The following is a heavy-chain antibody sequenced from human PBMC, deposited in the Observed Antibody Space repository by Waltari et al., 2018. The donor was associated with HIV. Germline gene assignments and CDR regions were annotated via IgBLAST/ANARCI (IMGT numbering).Heavy chain of an antibody. CDR3: ARVDNRRLVVYGMDV. CDR1: GCTFRSYE. V-gene: IGHV3-48*03. D-gene: IGHD2-2*03. CDR2: ISSSGSTI. J-gene: IGHJ6*02. Sequence: EVQLVESGGGLVQPGGSLRLSCAASGCTFRSYEMKWVRQAPGKGLGWVLYISSSGSTIYYADSVKGRFTISRDNAKNSLYLQMNSLRAEDTAVYYCARVDNRRLVVYGMDVWGQGTTVTVSS.